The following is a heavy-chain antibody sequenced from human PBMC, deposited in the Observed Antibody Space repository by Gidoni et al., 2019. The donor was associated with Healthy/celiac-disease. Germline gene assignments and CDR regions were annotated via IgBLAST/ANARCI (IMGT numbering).Heavy chain of an antibody. V-gene: IGHV4-61*02. Sequence: QVQLQESGPGLVKPSQTLSLTCTVSGGSISSGSYYWSWIRQPAGKGLEWIGRIYTSGSTNYNPSLKSRVTISVDTSKNQFSLKLSSVTAADTAVYYCARDDSGRGWYFDLWGRGTLVTVSS. CDR1: GGSISSGSYY. J-gene: IGHJ2*01. D-gene: IGHD2-15*01. CDR2: IYTSGST. CDR3: ARDDSGRGWYFDL.